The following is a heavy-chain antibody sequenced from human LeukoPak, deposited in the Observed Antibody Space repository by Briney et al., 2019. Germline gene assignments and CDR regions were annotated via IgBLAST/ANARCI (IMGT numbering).Heavy chain of an antibody. CDR2: INTSGST. D-gene: IGHD2-2*01. V-gene: IGHV4-4*07. Sequence: SETLSLTCSISGDSISSYYWNWIRQPAGKGLEWIGRINTSGSTNYNPSLKSRVTMSVDTSKNQFSLKLSSVTAADTAVHYCARDRAWCSSTDCYQASDYWGQGTLVTVSS. J-gene: IGHJ4*02. CDR3: ARDRAWCSSTDCYQASDY. CDR1: GDSISSYY.